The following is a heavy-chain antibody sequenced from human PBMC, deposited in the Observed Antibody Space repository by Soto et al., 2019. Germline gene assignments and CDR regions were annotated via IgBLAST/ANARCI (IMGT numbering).Heavy chain of an antibody. D-gene: IGHD3-16*01. CDR2: ITSKPDNYAT. V-gene: IGHV3-73*01. CDR1: GFSFSGST. Sequence: GGSLRLSCAASGFSFSGSTMHWFRQASGKGLEWVGHITSKPDNYATVYGASVKGRFSISRDDSMNTAFLQMNSLKSEDTAVYYCTRSYENNAYYFDHWGQGTLVTVSS. CDR3: TRSYENNAYYFDH. J-gene: IGHJ1*01.